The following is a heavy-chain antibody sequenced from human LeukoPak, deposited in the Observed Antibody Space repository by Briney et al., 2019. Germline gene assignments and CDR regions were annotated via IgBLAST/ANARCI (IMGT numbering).Heavy chain of an antibody. J-gene: IGHJ5*02. V-gene: IGHV3-64D*06. CDR2: ISSNGGST. CDR3: AGSSHQRNWFDP. Sequence: GGSLRLSCSASGFTFSSYAMHWVRQAPGKGLEYVSAISSNGGSTYYADSVKGRFTISRGNSKNTLYLQMSSLRSEDTAVYYCAGSSHQRNWFDPWGQGTLVIVSS. CDR1: GFTFSSYA. D-gene: IGHD1-26*01.